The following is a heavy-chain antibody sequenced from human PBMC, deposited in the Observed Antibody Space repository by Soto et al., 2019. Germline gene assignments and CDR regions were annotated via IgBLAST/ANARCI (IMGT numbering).Heavy chain of an antibody. D-gene: IGHD1-20*01. Sequence: ESLKISCKGSGYSFTSYWIGWVRQMPGKGLEWMGIIFPGDSDTRYSPSFQGQVTISADKSISTAYLQWSSLKASDTAMYYCARHTVTSRLYNHFDYWGQGTLVTVSS. V-gene: IGHV5-51*01. J-gene: IGHJ4*02. CDR1: GYSFTSYW. CDR3: ARHTVTSRLYNHFDY. CDR2: IFPGDSDT.